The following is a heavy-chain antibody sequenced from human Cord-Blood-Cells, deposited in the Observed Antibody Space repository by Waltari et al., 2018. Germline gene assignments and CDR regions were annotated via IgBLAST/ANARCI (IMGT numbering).Heavy chain of an antibody. CDR3: ARELGKGNWYFDL. CDR2: TYYRSKWYN. Sequence: QVQLQQARPGLVKPSQTLPLTCAIAGDTVCSNSAASTWIRQSPSRGLEWLGRTYYRSKWYNDYAVSVKSRITINPDTSKNQFSLQLNSVTPEDTAVYYCARELGKGNWYFDLWGRGTLVTVSS. V-gene: IGHV6-1*01. CDR1: GDTVCSNSAA. D-gene: IGHD7-27*01. J-gene: IGHJ2*01.